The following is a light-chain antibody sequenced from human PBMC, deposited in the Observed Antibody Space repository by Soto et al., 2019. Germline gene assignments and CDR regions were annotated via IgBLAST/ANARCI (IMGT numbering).Light chain of an antibody. Sequence: QSALTQPASVSGSPGQSITISCTGTSSDVGTYNLVSWYQQHPGKAPKLMIYEGIKRPSGVSIRISGSKSGNTASLTISGLQAEDEAAYYCCSYSESNTVVFGGGTKVTVL. CDR3: CSYSESNTVV. CDR2: EGI. V-gene: IGLV2-23*01. CDR1: SSDVGTYNL. J-gene: IGLJ2*01.